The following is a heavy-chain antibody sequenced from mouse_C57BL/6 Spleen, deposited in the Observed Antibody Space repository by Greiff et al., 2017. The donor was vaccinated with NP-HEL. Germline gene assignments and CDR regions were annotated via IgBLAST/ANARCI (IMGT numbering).Heavy chain of an antibody. CDR1: GYTFTSYW. D-gene: IGHD2-3*01. J-gene: IGHJ4*01. CDR2: IYPGNSDT. Sequence: EVQLQESGTVLARPGASVKMSCKTSGYTFTSYWMHWVKQRPGQGLEWIGAIYPGNSDTSYNQKFKGKAKLTAVTSASTAYMELSSLTNEDSAVYYCTNLYDSRYAMDYWGQGTSVTVSS. CDR3: TNLYDSRYAMDY. V-gene: IGHV1-5*01.